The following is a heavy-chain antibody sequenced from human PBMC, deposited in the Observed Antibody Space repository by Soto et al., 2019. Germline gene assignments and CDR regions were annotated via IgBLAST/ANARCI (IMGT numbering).Heavy chain of an antibody. D-gene: IGHD6-19*01. CDR3: ATPRWLPHDAFDI. J-gene: IGHJ3*02. CDR2: IKQDGSEK. CDR1: GFSSSSYW. Sequence: GGALRVFCAASGFSSSSYWMSWVRQAPGKGLEWVANIKQDGSEKYYVDSVKGRFTISRDNAKNSLYLQMNSLRAEDTAVYYCATPRWLPHDAFDIWVQGTMVTVSS. V-gene: IGHV3-7*03.